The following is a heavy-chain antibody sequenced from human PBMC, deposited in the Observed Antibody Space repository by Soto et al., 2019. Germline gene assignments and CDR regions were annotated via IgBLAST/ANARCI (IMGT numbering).Heavy chain of an antibody. D-gene: IGHD3-3*01. CDR1: GGTFSSYA. CDR2: IIPIFGTA. J-gene: IGHJ6*02. CDR3: ARVTVLERSYYYYYGMDV. Sequence: VASVKVSCKASGGTFSSYAISWVRQAPGQGLEWMGGIIPIFGTANYAQKFQGRVTITADESTSTAYMELSSLRSEDTAVYYCARVTVLERSYYYYYGMDVWGQGTTVTVSS. V-gene: IGHV1-69*13.